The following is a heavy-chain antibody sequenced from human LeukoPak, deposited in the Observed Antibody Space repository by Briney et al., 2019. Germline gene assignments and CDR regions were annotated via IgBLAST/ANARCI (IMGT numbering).Heavy chain of an antibody. Sequence: GRSLRLSCTASGFTFSIYWMSWVRQAPGKGMGWVAIIKEDGSEEHYVDSVKNRFTISRDNARTSVHVQMNSLRAEDTAVYFCARIRPGKYFDYWGQRALVTLSS. V-gene: IGHV3-7*01. J-gene: IGHJ4*02. CDR2: IKEDGSEE. D-gene: IGHD6-6*01. CDR1: GFTFSIYW. CDR3: ARIRPGKYFDY.